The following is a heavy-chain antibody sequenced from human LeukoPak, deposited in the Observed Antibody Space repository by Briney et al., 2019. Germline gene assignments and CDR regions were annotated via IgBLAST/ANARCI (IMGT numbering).Heavy chain of an antibody. D-gene: IGHD4-17*01. CDR3: ARGDFNDNGDYVDAFDI. CDR2: IKPDGREK. V-gene: IGHV3-7*01. J-gene: IGHJ3*02. Sequence: GSLRLSCAASGFTFSSYWMSWDRQAPGKGLEWVANIKPDGREKYYLDSVKGRFTISRDNVKKSLYLQMNSLRAEDTAVYYCARGDFNDNGDYVDAFDIWGHGTMVTVSS. CDR1: GFTFSSYW.